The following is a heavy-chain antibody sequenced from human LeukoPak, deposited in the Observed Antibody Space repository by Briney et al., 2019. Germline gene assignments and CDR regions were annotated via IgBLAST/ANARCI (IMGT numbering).Heavy chain of an antibody. Sequence: PGGSLRLSCAASGFTFSSYAMTWVRQAPGKGLEWVSGINSIGSSTYYADSVKGRFTISRDDSKNTVNLQMNSLRAEDTAVYYCAKHSGGSCSVPFDYWGQGTLVTVSS. CDR3: AKHSGGSCSVPFDY. CDR2: INSIGSST. J-gene: IGHJ4*02. V-gene: IGHV3-23*05. CDR1: GFTFSSYA. D-gene: IGHD2-15*01.